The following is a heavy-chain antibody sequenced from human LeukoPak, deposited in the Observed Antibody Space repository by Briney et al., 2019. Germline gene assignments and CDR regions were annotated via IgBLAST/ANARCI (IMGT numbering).Heavy chain of an antibody. CDR1: GGSISSSSYY. CDR3: AREAATEPHYYYYMDV. J-gene: IGHJ6*03. D-gene: IGHD1-14*01. CDR2: IYYSGST. Sequence: SETLSLTCTVSGGSISSSSYYWGWIRQPPGKELEWIGSIYYSGSTYYNPSLKSRVTMSVDTSKNQFSLNLSSVTAADTAVYYCAREAATEPHYYYYMDVWGKGTTVTVSS. V-gene: IGHV4-39*07.